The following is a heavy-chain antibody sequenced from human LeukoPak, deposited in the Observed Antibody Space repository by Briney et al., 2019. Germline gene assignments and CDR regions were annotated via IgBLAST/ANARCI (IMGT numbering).Heavy chain of an antibody. D-gene: IGHD5-12*01. CDR1: GFTFSTHG. J-gene: IGHJ4*02. CDR2: IGCSGSGRST. V-gene: IGHV3-23*01. Sequence: GGSLRLSCVGSGFTFSTHGMNWVRRAPGKGLEWVSGIGCSGSGRSTHYADSVEGRFTISRDNYKHLVSLHEDSLRAEDTDIYYCARDSGWLRYHDWGQGALVTVSS. CDR3: ARDSGWLRYHD.